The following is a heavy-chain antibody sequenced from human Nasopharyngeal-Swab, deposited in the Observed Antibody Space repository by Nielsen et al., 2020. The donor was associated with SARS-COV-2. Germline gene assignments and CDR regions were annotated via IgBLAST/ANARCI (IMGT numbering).Heavy chain of an antibody. D-gene: IGHD2-21*01. CDR1: RGSISSTDW. V-gene: IGHV4-4*02. CDR3: ARGGDWAFDP. J-gene: IGHJ5*02. CDR2: IHLSGVT. Sequence: SETLSLTCAVSRGSISSTDWWSWFRQPLGKGLEWIGEIHLSGVTNRNPSLRSRVTMSLDKSRNRFFLQLTSVTAADTARYYCARGGDWAFDPWGQGTLVTVSS.